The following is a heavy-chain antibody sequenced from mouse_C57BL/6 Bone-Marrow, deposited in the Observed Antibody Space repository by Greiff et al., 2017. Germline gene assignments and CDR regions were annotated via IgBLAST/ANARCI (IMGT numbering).Heavy chain of an antibody. J-gene: IGHJ2*01. CDR2: IDPENGDT. CDR3: ASMYYFDY. Sequence: EVQLQQSGAELVRPGASVKLSCTASGFNIKDYYMHWVKQRPEQGLEWIGWIDPENGDTEYASKFQGKATITADTSSNTAYLQLSSLTSEDTAVYYCASMYYFDYWGQGTTLTVSS. V-gene: IGHV14-4*01. D-gene: IGHD2-3*01. CDR1: GFNIKDYY.